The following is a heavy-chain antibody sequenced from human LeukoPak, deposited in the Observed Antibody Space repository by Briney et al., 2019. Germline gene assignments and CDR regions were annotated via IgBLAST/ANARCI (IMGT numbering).Heavy chain of an antibody. CDR1: GFTFSSYW. J-gene: IGHJ4*02. V-gene: IGHV3-7*03. D-gene: IGHD6-13*01. CDR2: IKQDGSEK. CDR3: ARDIAATGLVDY. Sequence: GGSLRLSCVVSGFTFSSYWMTWVRQAPGRGLEWVANIKQDGSEKYYVDSVKGRFTISRDNAKNSLYLQMNSLRAEDTAVYYCARDIAATGLVDYWGQGTLVTVSS.